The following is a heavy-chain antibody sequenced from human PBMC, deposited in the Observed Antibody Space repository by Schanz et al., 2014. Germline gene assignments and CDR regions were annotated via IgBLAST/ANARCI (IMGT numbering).Heavy chain of an antibody. J-gene: IGHJ6*02. CDR2: ISSTGTTI. Sequence: EVQLVESGGGLVQPGGSLRLSCAVSGFTFSSYNMNWVRQAPGKGLEWISHISSTGTTIKYADSVKGRFTISRDNAKNTLYLQMNSLRVEDTAEYYCAKNWKGHHITGRPGWSDGMDVWGQGTTVTVSS. V-gene: IGHV3-48*01. CDR3: AKNWKGHHITGRPGWSDGMDV. D-gene: IGHD6-6*01. CDR1: GFTFSSYN.